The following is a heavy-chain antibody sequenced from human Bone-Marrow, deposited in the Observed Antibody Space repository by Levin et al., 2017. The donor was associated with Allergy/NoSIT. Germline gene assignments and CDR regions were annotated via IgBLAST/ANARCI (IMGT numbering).Heavy chain of an antibody. CDR3: ARGSGTAYYKDMDV. D-gene: IGHD3-10*01. Sequence: PGGSLRLSCAASGFTFNAYAMHWVRRAPGKGLEWVAIISYDGSKQYFTDSVKGRFTLSRDNPKNTLDLQMSSLRPEDTAVYYCARGSGTAYYKDMDVWGQGTTVTVSS. CDR2: ISYDGSKQ. J-gene: IGHJ6*02. V-gene: IGHV3-30*04. CDR1: GFTFNAYA.